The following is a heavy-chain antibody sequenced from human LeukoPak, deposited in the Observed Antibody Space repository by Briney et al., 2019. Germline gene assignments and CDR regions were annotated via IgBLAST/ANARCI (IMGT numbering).Heavy chain of an antibody. CDR1: GFIFTDYW. Sequence: GGSLRLSCAASGFIFTDYWMNWVRQAPGKGLEWVSYISSSGSTIYYADSVEGRFTISRDNAKNSLYLQMNSLRAEDTAVYYCAREGGRDYDAFDIWGQGTMVTVSS. CDR2: ISSSGSTI. CDR3: AREGGRDYDAFDI. D-gene: IGHD2-15*01. V-gene: IGHV3-11*01. J-gene: IGHJ3*02.